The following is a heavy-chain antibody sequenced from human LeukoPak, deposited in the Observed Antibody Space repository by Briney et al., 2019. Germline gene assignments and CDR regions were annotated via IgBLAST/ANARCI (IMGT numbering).Heavy chain of an antibody. CDR1: GGSISSGSYY. D-gene: IGHD6-13*01. CDR3: ARDHSSSWYYFDY. J-gene: IGHJ4*02. CDR2: IYTSGST. V-gene: IGHV4-61*02. Sequence: SETLSLTCTVSGGSISSGSYYWSWIRQPAGKGLEWIGRIYTSGSTNYNPSLKSRVTMSVDTSKNQFSLKLSSVTAADTAVYYCARDHSSSWYYFDYWGQGTLVTVSS.